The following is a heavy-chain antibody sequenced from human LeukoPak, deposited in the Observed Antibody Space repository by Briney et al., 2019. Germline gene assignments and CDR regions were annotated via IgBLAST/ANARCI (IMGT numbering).Heavy chain of an antibody. Sequence: GASLKLSCAASGFTFSSYSMRWVRQAPGQGLEWVGIINGSGGSTNYAHSFQGRVTMTTDTSTSTAYLEMRSLRADDTAVYYCAREPQIRHYYDSSGNAFDIWGQGTMVTVSS. V-gene: IGHV3-23*01. CDR2: INGSGGST. CDR3: AREPQIRHYYDSSGNAFDI. D-gene: IGHD3-22*01. CDR1: GFTFSSYS. J-gene: IGHJ3*02.